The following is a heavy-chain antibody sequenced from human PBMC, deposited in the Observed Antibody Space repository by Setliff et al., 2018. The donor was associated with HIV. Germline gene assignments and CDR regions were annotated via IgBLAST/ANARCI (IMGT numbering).Heavy chain of an antibody. CDR2: ISSSGGRT. CDR3: VKVSRGTVVRGVILVGYFDY. Sequence: GGSLRLSCAASGFTFRSYGMSWVRQTPGKGLEWVSVISSSGGRTYHADSVKGRFTISRDNSKNTLYLQMSSLRVEDTAVYYCVKVSRGTVVRGVILVGYFDYWGQGTLVTVSS. CDR1: GFTFRSYG. J-gene: IGHJ4*02. D-gene: IGHD3-10*02. V-gene: IGHV3-23*01.